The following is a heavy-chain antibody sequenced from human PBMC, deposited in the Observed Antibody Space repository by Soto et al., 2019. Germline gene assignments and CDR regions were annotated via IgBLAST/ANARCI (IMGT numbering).Heavy chain of an antibody. J-gene: IGHJ4*02. CDR1: GGSISSYY. Sequence: PSETLSLTCTVSGGSISSYYWSWIRQPPGKGLEWIGYIYYSGSTNYNPSLKSRVTISVDTSKNQFSLKLSSVTAADTAVYYCARSPLGELSSSFDYWGQGTLVTVSS. V-gene: IGHV4-59*01. CDR3: ARSPLGELSSSFDY. CDR2: IYYSGST. D-gene: IGHD3-16*02.